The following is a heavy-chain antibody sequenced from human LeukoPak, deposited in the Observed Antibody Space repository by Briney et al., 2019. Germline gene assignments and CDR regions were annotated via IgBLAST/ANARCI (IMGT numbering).Heavy chain of an antibody. J-gene: IGHJ5*02. CDR2: ISSSSSYI. CDR1: GFTFSSYS. Sequence: GGSLRLPCAASGFTFSSYSMNWVRQAPGKGLEWVSSISSSSSYIYYADSVKGRFTISRDNAKNSLYLQMNSLRAEDTAVYYCARDLYIVVVPAPIKFDPWGQGTLVTVSS. CDR3: ARDLYIVVVPAPIKFDP. D-gene: IGHD2-2*01. V-gene: IGHV3-21*01.